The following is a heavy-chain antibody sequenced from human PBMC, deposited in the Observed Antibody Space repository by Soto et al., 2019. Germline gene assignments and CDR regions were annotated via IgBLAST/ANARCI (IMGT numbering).Heavy chain of an antibody. J-gene: IGHJ6*02. V-gene: IGHV3-33*01. CDR1: GFTFSSYG. Sequence: GGSLRLSCAASGFTFSSYGMHWVRQAPGKGLEWVAVIWYDGSNKYYADSVKGRFTISRDNSKNTLYLQMNSLRAEDTAVYYCARDHYIVGQNYYYYGMDVWGQGTTVTVSS. CDR3: ARDHYIVGQNYYYYGMDV. CDR2: IWYDGSNK. D-gene: IGHD2-21*01.